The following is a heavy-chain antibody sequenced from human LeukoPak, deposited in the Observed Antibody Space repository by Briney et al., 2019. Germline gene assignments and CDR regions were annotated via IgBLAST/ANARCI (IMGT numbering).Heavy chain of an antibody. V-gene: IGHV4-39*01. J-gene: IGHJ5*02. Sequence: SETLSLTCTASGGSISSSSYYWGWIRQPPGKGLEWIGSIYYSGSTYYNPSLKSRVTISVDTSKNQFSLKLSSVTAADTAVYYCAAITRVTWGQGTLVTVSS. CDR1: GGSISSSSYY. D-gene: IGHD3-10*01. CDR2: IYYSGST. CDR3: AAITRVT.